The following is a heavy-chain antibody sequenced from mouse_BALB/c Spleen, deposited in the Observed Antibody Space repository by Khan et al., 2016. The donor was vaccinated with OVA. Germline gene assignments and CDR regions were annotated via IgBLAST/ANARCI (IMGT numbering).Heavy chain of an antibody. J-gene: IGHJ3*01. CDR1: GDSITSGY. CDR3: AKSTYRYAFAY. V-gene: IGHV3-8*02. D-gene: IGHD2-14*01. CDR2: ILYSGST. Sequence: EVQLQESGPSLVKPSQTLSLTCSVTGDSITSGYWCWIRKFPGNKLEYMGYILYSGSTYYNPSLTSRLSITRHTSKNQYFLQLKSVTTKDTATYYCAKSTYRYAFAYWGQGTLVTVSA.